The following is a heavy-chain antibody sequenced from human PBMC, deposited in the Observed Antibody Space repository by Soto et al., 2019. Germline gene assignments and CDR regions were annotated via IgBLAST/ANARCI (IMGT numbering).Heavy chain of an antibody. Sequence: QVQLVESGGGVVQPGRSLRLSCAASGFTFSSYGMHWVRQAPGKGLEWVAVIWYDGSNKYYADSVKGRFTISRDNSKNTLYLQMNSLRAEDTAVYYCARDQGSVRRGYGSLYDAFDIWGQGTMVTVSS. CDR1: GFTFSSYG. V-gene: IGHV3-33*01. D-gene: IGHD3-10*01. CDR2: IWYDGSNK. CDR3: ARDQGSVRRGYGSLYDAFDI. J-gene: IGHJ3*02.